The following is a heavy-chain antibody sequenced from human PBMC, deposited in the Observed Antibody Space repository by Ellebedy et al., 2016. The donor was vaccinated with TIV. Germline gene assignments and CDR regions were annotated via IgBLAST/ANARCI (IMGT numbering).Heavy chain of an antibody. CDR1: GFTFSSYA. D-gene: IGHD3-9*01. Sequence: GGSLRLSXAASGFTFSSYAMTWVRQAPGKGLEWVSTISVSGDSTYYADSVKGRFTISRDNSKNTLYLQMNSLRADDTAIYYCAKEGVRYFDWLLVFDYWGQGTLVTVSS. CDR3: AKEGVRYFDWLLVFDY. CDR2: ISVSGDST. V-gene: IGHV3-23*01. J-gene: IGHJ4*02.